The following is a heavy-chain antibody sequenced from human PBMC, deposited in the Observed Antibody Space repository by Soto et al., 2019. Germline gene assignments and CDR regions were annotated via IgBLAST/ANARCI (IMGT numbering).Heavy chain of an antibody. Sequence: QELLVESGGGVVQPGRSLRLSCAASGFTFSSYAIHWVRQAPGKGLEWVALISYDGNKKYYADSVQGRFTISRDNSKNALDLQMNSLRNEDAAVYYCARRNYGDYAGALDIWGQGTMVTVSS. CDR3: ARRNYGDYAGALDI. CDR1: GFTFSSYA. CDR2: ISYDGNKK. J-gene: IGHJ3*02. V-gene: IGHV3-30*04. D-gene: IGHD4-17*01.